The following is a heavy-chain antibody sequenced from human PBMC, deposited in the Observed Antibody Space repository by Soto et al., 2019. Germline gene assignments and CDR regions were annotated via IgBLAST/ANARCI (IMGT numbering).Heavy chain of an antibody. CDR1: GGSVSSATDY. V-gene: IGHV4-61*01. Sequence: QVQLQESGPGLVKPSETLSLTCTVSGGSVSSATDYWTWIRQPPGKGLEWIVYTDYRGNSDRNPTLTRRVTISIDTSKNQFSLTLRSVTAAATAVYSCERQSSYDSEHYHYWFAPWGRGILVTVSS. CDR3: ERQSSYDSEHYHYWFAP. D-gene: IGHD3-22*01. J-gene: IGHJ5*02. CDR2: TDYRGNS.